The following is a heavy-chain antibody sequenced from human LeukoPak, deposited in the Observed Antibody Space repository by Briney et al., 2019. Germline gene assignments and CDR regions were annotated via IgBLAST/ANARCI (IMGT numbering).Heavy chain of an antibody. V-gene: IGHV4-39*01. CDR1: GGSISSSSYY. J-gene: IGHJ4*02. CDR3: ARLTYYYDSSGYYRHIDY. D-gene: IGHD3-22*01. Sequence: SETLSLTCTVTGGSISSSSYYWGWIRQPPGKGLEWIGSIYYSGSTYYNPSLKSRVTISVDTSKNQFSLKLSSVTAADTAVYYCARLTYYYDSSGYYRHIDYWGQGTLVTVSS. CDR2: IYYSGST.